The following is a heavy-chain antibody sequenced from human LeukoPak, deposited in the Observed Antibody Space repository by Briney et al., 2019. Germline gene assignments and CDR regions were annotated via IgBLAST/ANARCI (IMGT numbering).Heavy chain of an antibody. CDR3: AKDVNVGGDYFDY. CDR1: GFTFRNYG. Sequence: PGGSLRLSCAASGFTFRNYGMHWVRLAPGKGLEWVAFIRCDGSIKYYVDSVKGRFTVSRDNSKNTLYLQMNSPRAEDTAVYYCAKDVNVGGDYFDYWGQGTLVTVSS. CDR2: IRCDGSIK. V-gene: IGHV3-30*02. J-gene: IGHJ4*02. D-gene: IGHD3-10*01.